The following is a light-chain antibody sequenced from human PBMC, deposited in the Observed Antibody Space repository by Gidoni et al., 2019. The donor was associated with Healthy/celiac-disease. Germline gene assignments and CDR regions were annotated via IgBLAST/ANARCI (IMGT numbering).Light chain of an antibody. V-gene: IGKV3D-15*01. CDR1: QSVSSN. J-gene: IGKJ1*01. Sequence: DIVMPQSPATLSVSPGERATPSCRASQSVSSNLAWYQQTPGQAPRLLICGASTRDTGIPARFSGSGSGTEFTLTISSLQSEDFAVYYCQQYNNRPRTFGQGTKVEIK. CDR3: QQYNNRPRT. CDR2: GAS.